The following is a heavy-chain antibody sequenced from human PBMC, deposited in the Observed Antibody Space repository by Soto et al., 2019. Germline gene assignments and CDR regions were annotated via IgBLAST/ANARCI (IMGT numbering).Heavy chain of an antibody. CDR1: GYTFISYG. D-gene: IGHD4-17*01. J-gene: IGHJ1*01. CDR3: ARGTTVHFQH. V-gene: IGHV1-18*01. Sequence: QVQLVQSGAEVKPPGASVKVSCKASGYTFISYGISWVRHAPRQGLEWMGWISVYNGDTNYAQKLQGRVTMTTDTSTNTAYMELRSLRSDDTAFYYCARGTTVHFQHWGQGTLVTVSS. CDR2: ISVYNGDT.